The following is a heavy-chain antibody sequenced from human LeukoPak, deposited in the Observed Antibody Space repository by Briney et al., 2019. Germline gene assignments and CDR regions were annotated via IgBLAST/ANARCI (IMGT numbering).Heavy chain of an antibody. CDR2: INPSGGST. CDR3: ARARYCSSTSCYMELDY. J-gene: IGHJ4*02. Sequence: GASVKVSCKASGYTFTSYYMHWVRQAPGQGLEWMGIINPSGGSTSYAQKFQGRVTMTRDTSTSTVYMELSSLRSEDTAVYYCARARYCSSTSCYMELDYWGQGTLVTASS. D-gene: IGHD2-2*02. CDR1: GYTFTSYY. V-gene: IGHV1-46*01.